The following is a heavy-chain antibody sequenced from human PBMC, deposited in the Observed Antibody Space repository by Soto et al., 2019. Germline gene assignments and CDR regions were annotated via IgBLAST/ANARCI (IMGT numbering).Heavy chain of an antibody. Sequence: QITLQESGTALVKPTQTLTLTCTFSGFSLSPSGVALAWIRQPPGKALEWLALIYWNGIERYSPSLKSRLTITKDTSKTQVVLTVTNMDPVDPATYFCAHGDPLDFHYWGQGTLVTFSP. D-gene: IGHD3-10*01. CDR1: GFSLSPSGVA. CDR3: AHGDPLDFHY. CDR2: IYWNGIE. J-gene: IGHJ4*02. V-gene: IGHV2-5*01.